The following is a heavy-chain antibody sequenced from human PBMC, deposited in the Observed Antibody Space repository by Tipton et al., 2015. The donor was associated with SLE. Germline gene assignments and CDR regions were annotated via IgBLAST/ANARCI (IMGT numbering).Heavy chain of an antibody. CDR2: IDYSGST. V-gene: IGHV4-34*01. CDR3: ARRRAVPGTFVADVVPHYFDY. CDR1: GGSFSGYS. D-gene: IGHD6-19*01. J-gene: IGHJ4*02. Sequence: TLSLTCAVSGGSFSGYSWSSIRQPPGKGLEWIGEIDYSGSTKYDPSRKSPVTISVDTSKNRFSLKVRSVTAADTAVYYCARRRAVPGTFVADVVPHYFDYWGQGTQVTVSS.